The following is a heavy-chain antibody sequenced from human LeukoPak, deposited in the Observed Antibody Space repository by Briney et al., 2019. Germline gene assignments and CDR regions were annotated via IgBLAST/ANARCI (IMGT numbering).Heavy chain of an antibody. CDR1: GFTFSSYA. CDR3: ALSGSLHPPPSYFDY. D-gene: IGHD1-26*01. J-gene: IGHJ4*02. CDR2: ISGSGGST. V-gene: IGHV3-23*01. Sequence: SGGSLRLSCAASGFTFSSYAMSWVRQAPGKGLEWVSAISGSGGSTYYADSVKGRFTISRDNSKNTLYLQMNSLRAEDTAVYYCALSGSLHPPPSYFDYWGQGTLVTVSS.